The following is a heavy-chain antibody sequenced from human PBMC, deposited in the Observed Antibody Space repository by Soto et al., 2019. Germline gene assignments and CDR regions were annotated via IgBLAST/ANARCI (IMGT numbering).Heavy chain of an antibody. CDR3: VQPADGYNYFPYYYYGMDV. Sequence: GASVKVSCKASGGTFSSYAISWVRQAPGQGLEWMGGVIPIFGTANYAQKFQGRVTITADESTSTAYMELSSLRSEDTAVYYCVQPADGYNYFPYYYYGMDVWGQGTTVTVSS. CDR2: VIPIFGTA. D-gene: IGHD5-12*01. V-gene: IGHV1-69*13. J-gene: IGHJ6*02. CDR1: GGTFSSYA.